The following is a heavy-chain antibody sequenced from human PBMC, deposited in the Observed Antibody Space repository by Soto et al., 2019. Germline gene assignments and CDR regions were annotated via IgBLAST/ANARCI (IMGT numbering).Heavy chain of an antibody. J-gene: IGHJ6*04. CDR2: IYHSGYT. CDR1: GGSISSGGYS. Sequence: QLQLQESGSGLVKPSQTLSLTCAVSGGSISSGGYSWSWIRQPPGKGLEWIGYIYHSGYTSYNPSLQSRVTISVDRSKNHFSLKLSSVTAAETAVYYCARGHYGDYGYGMDVWGEGTTVTVSS. V-gene: IGHV4-30-2*01. CDR3: ARGHYGDYGYGMDV. D-gene: IGHD4-17*01.